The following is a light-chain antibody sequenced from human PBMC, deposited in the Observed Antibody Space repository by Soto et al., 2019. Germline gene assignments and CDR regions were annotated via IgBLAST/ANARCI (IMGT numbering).Light chain of an antibody. CDR1: QDVSSW. Sequence: DIQMTQSPSSVSASVGDRVTITCRASQDVSSWLVWYQQKPGQAPKLLIYAASNLQSGVPSRFSGSGSGTDFTLTISSLQPEDSATYFCQQASTFARTFGGGTKVDIK. CDR2: AAS. V-gene: IGKV1-12*01. CDR3: QQASTFART. J-gene: IGKJ4*01.